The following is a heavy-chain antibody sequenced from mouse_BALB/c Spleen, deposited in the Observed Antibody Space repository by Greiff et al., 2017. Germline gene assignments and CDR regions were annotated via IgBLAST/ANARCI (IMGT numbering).Heavy chain of an antibody. CDR1: GYTFTSYY. CDR2: IYPGNVNT. CDR3: ARAYGSSLSWFAY. V-gene: IGHV1S56*01. J-gene: IGHJ3*01. D-gene: IGHD1-1*01. Sequence: QVHVKQSGPELVKPGASVRISCKASGYTFTSYYIHWVKQRPGQGLEWIGWIYPGNVNTKYNEKFKGKATLTADKSSSTAYMQLSSLTSEDSAVYFCARAYGSSLSWFAYWGQGTLVTVSA.